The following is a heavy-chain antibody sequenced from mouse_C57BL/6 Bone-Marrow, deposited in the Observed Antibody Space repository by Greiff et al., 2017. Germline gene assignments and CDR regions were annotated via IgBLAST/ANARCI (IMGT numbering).Heavy chain of an antibody. Sequence: EVKLMESGGDLVKPGGSLKLSCAASGFTFSSYGMSWVRQTPDKRLEWVATISSGGSYTYYPDSVKGRFTISRDNAKNTLYLQMSSLKSEDTAMYYCARPPFLWPDAMDYWGQGTSVTVSS. CDR2: ISSGGSYT. CDR1: GFTFSSYG. V-gene: IGHV5-6*01. J-gene: IGHJ4*01. CDR3: ARPPFLWPDAMDY. D-gene: IGHD1-1*02.